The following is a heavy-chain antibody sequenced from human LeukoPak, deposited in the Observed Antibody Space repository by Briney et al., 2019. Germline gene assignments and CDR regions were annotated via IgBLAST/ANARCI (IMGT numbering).Heavy chain of an antibody. CDR3: AGGYYYDSSGRGAFFDY. V-gene: IGHV1-46*01. Sequence: ASVKVSCKASGYTLTDYYLHWVRQAPGQGLEWMGIINPSGGSTSYVEKFHGRVTMTRDTSASTVFMELSSLRSEDTAVYYCAGGYYYDSSGRGAFFDYWGQGTLVTVSS. J-gene: IGHJ4*02. CDR2: INPSGGST. D-gene: IGHD3-22*01. CDR1: GYTLTDYY.